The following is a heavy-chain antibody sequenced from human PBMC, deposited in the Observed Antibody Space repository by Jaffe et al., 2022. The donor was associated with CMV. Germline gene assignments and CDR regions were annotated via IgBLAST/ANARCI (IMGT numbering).Heavy chain of an antibody. Sequence: EVQLVESGGGLVQPGGSLRLSCAASGFTFSSYSMNWVRQAPGKGLEWVSYISSSSSTIYYADSVKGRFTISRDNAKNSLYLQMNSLRDEDTAVYYCARDRVCSGGSCYSPYYGMDVWGQGTTVTVSS. D-gene: IGHD2-15*01. J-gene: IGHJ6*02. V-gene: IGHV3-48*02. CDR2: ISSSSSTI. CDR3: ARDRVCSGGSCYSPYYGMDV. CDR1: GFTFSSYS.